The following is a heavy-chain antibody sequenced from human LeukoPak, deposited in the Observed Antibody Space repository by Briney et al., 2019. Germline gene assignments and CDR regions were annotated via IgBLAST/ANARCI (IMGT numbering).Heavy chain of an antibody. CDR3: ARTEANDRADGNFDL. V-gene: IGHV1-2*06. CDR1: GYTFTAYY. Sequence: ASVKVSCKASGYTFTAYYIQWVRQAPGQGLEWMGRINPNSGVTNYAPKFQGRVTMIRDPSISTAFLELSGLRSDDTAIYYCARTEANDRADGNFDLWGRGTVVVVSS. CDR2: INPNSGVT. J-gene: IGHJ2*01. D-gene: IGHD1-1*01.